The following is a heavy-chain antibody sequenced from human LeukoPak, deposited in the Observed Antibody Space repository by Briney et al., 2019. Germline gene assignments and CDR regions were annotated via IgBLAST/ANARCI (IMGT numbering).Heavy chain of an antibody. CDR2: ISSSSSTI. CDR1: GFTFSSYS. Sequence: GGSLRLSCAASGFTFSSYSMNWVRQAPGKGLEWVSYISSSSSTIYYADSVKGRFTISRDNAKNSLYLQMNSLRAEDTAVYYCARDGEPYYYYMDVWGKGTTVTISS. CDR3: ARDGEPYYYYMDV. J-gene: IGHJ6*03. V-gene: IGHV3-48*04. D-gene: IGHD1-26*01.